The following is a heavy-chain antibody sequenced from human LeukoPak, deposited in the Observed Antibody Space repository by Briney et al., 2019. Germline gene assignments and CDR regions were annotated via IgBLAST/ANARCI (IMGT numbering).Heavy chain of an antibody. CDR3: VGWAYYYIDV. D-gene: IGHD6-19*01. V-gene: IGHV3-74*01. Sequence: GGSLRLSCAASGFTFSTYWMHWVRQAPGKGLMWVSRINEHGSRTTYADSVKGRFTISRDNAKKTLYLQMNSLSVEDTAVYYCVGWAYYYIDVWAKGPTVPVSS. CDR1: GFTFSTYW. CDR2: INEHGSRT. J-gene: IGHJ6*03.